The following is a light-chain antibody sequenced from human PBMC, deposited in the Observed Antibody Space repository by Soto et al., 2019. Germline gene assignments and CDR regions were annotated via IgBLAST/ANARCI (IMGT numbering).Light chain of an antibody. CDR3: QQYSFLPRT. CDR1: QSVSSN. J-gene: IGKJ1*01. V-gene: IGKV3D-15*02. Sequence: EIVMTQSPATLSVSPGERATLSCRASQSVSSNLAWYQQKPGQAPRLLIYDASNRATGIPDRFGGSGSGTDFTLTISRLEPEDFAVYYCQQYSFLPRTFGQGTKVDIK. CDR2: DAS.